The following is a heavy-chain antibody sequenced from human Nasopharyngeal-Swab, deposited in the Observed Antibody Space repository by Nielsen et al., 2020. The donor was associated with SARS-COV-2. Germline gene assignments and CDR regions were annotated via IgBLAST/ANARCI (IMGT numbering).Heavy chain of an antibody. V-gene: IGHV3-30-3*01. CDR3: ASLGDSSGYYYRIDGYAHDAHDAFDI. CDR2: ISYDGSNK. J-gene: IGHJ3*02. Sequence: VRQAPGKGLEWVAVISYDGSNKCYADSVKGRFTISRDNSKNTLYLQMNSLRAEDTAVYYCASLGDSSGYYYRIDGYAHDAHDAFDIWGQGTMVTVSS. D-gene: IGHD3-22*01.